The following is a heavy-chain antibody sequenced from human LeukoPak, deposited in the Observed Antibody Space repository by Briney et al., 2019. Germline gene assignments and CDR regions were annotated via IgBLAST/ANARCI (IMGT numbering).Heavy chain of an antibody. J-gene: IGHJ6*03. CDR1: GGSISSSSYY. CDR3: ARYPHSYGYYYYYYMDV. D-gene: IGHD5-18*01. CDR2: IYYSGST. Sequence: SETLSLTCTVSGGSISSSSYYWGWIRQPPGKGREWIGSIYYSGSTYYNPSLKSRVTISVDTSKNQFSLKLSSVTAADTAVYYCARYPHSYGYYYYYYMDVWGKGTTVTVSS. V-gene: IGHV4-39*07.